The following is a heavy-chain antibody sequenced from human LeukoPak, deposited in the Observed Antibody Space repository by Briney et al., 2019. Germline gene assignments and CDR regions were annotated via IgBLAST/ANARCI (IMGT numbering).Heavy chain of an antibody. D-gene: IGHD2-21*02. V-gene: IGHV3-53*01. CDR1: GFSIIRSY. Sequence: GWSLRLSCAASGFSIIRSYMNWVRQVPGKGLEWVSVIYAGGNTYYADSVRGRFTISRDNSKNTLSLQMNSLRAEDTAVYYCARAFFDQVTHGFDIWGQGTTVTVSS. CDR3: ARAFFDQVTHGFDI. J-gene: IGHJ3*02. CDR2: IYAGGNT.